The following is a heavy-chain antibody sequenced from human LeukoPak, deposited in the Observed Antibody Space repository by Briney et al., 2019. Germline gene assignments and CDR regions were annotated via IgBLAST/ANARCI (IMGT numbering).Heavy chain of an antibody. CDR2: IYWDDDK. CDR1: GFSLSTSGVG. D-gene: IGHD2-15*01. V-gene: IGHV2-5*02. CDR3: AHGASDSDCSGGSCYNYFDY. J-gene: IGHJ4*02. Sequence: ESGPTLVKPTQTLTLTCTLSGFSLSTSGVGVGWIRQPPGKALEWLALIYWDDDKRYSPSLKSRLTITKDTSKNQVVLTMTNMDPVDTATYYCAHGASDSDCSGGSCYNYFDYWGQGTLVTVSS.